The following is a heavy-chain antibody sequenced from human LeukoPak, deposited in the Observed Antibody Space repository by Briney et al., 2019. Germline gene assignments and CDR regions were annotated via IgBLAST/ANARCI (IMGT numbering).Heavy chain of an antibody. CDR3: ASRGEGPIGGIGY. Sequence: GESLKISCKGSGYSFGNYWIGWVRQMPGKGLEWMGIIHPGDSDTRYSPSFQGQVTISAEKSITTAYLQWSSLKASDTAMYYCASRGEGPIGGIGYWGQGPLVTVSS. CDR2: IHPGDSDT. D-gene: IGHD3-10*01. V-gene: IGHV5-51*01. CDR1: GYSFGNYW. J-gene: IGHJ4*02.